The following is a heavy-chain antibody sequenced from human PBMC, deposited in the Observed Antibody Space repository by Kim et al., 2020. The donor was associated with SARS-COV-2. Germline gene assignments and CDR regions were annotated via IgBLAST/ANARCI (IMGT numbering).Heavy chain of an antibody. Sequence: GGSLRLSCAAPGFTFSSYAMHWVRQAPGKGLEWVAVISYDGSNKYYADSVKGRFTISRDNSKNTLYLQMNSLRAEDTAVYYCARGRITMVRGAIDYWGQETLVTVSS. D-gene: IGHD3-10*01. CDR2: ISYDGSNK. CDR3: ARGRITMVRGAIDY. CDR1: GFTFSSYA. V-gene: IGHV3-30-3*01. J-gene: IGHJ4*02.